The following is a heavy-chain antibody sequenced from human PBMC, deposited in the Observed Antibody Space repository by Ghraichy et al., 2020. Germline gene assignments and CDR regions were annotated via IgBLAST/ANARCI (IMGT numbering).Heavy chain of an antibody. Sequence: GGSLRLSCAASGFSFSAHAFHWVRQTPGKGLEWLSYITPGSDIIYYADFVKGRFTISRDNANNSLYLEMDSLGVEDTAVYSCTRALGYWAFDYWGQGALVTVSS. CDR2: ITPGSDII. CDR3: TRALGYWAFDY. J-gene: IGHJ4*02. V-gene: IGHV3-48*01. D-gene: IGHD2-8*02. CDR1: GFSFSAHA.